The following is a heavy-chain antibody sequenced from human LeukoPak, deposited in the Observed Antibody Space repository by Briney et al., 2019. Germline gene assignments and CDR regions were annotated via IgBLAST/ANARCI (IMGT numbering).Heavy chain of an antibody. CDR3: ARGPFYYDSSGCFDY. CDR1: GGSFSGYY. Sequence: SETLSLTCAVYGGSFSGYYWSWIRQPPGKGLEWIGEINHSGSTNYNPSLKGRVTISLDTSKNQFSLKLSSVTAADTAVYYCARGPFYYDSSGCFDYWGQGTLVTVSS. V-gene: IGHV4-34*01. CDR2: INHSGST. D-gene: IGHD3-22*01. J-gene: IGHJ4*02.